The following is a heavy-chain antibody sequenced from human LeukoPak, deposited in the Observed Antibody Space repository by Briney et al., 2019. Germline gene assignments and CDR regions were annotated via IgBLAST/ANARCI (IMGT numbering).Heavy chain of an antibody. V-gene: IGHV3-7*03. Sequence: GGSLRLSCAASGFTFSSYWMTWVRQAPGKGLEWVAKIKQDGSEKYYVDSVKGRFTISRDNAKNSLYLQMDSLRAEDTAVYYCAKVRAPRQYYFDYWGQGTLVTVSS. CDR1: GFTFSSYW. CDR2: IKQDGSEK. D-gene: IGHD1-26*01. CDR3: AKVRAPRQYYFDY. J-gene: IGHJ4*02.